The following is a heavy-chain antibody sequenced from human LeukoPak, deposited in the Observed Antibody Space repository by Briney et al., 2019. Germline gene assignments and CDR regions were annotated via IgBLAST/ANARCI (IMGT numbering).Heavy chain of an antibody. D-gene: IGHD6-19*01. J-gene: IGHJ6*03. V-gene: IGHV3-48*01. CDR2: ISTSSSTI. CDR3: GRGPAVADFYYYYHVDV. CDR1: GFTFDDYA. Sequence: GGSLRLSCAASGFTFDDYAMHWVRQAPGKGLEWVSYISTSSSTIHYAESVKGRFTISRDNAKHSLYLQMNSLRAEDTAVYYCGRGPAVADFYYYYHVDVWGRGTTVTVSS.